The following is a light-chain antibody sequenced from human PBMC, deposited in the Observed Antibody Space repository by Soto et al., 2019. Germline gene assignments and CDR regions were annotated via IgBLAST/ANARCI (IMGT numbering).Light chain of an antibody. CDR3: QQYHNYPVT. CDR1: QEISNH. CDR2: DAS. Sequence: DIQMTQSPSSLSASVGDRVTITCRASQEISNHLAWFQQKPGKPPKSLIYDASSLQSGVPSKFSGSGSGTEFTLTISSLQPEDFATYYCQQYHNYPVTFGGGPKVEIK. V-gene: IGKV1-16*02. J-gene: IGKJ4*01.